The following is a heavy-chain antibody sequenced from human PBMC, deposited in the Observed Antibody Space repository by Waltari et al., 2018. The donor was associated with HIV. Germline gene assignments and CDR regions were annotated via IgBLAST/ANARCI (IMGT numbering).Heavy chain of an antibody. D-gene: IGHD3-9*01. Sequence: KLQQSGPRLVNPSETLTLTCSVSGDSINSRTYYWGWIRHSPGKGLEYLGSVYYSGSSYHNPSLNSRLTLSADTSKNQLSLRLISVTATDTGVYYCARQYAWFDILTGSPPTYFFDSWGPGTLVTVSS. V-gene: IGHV4-39*01. CDR2: VYYSGSS. CDR3: ARQYAWFDILTGSPPTYFFDS. CDR1: GDSINSRTYY. J-gene: IGHJ4*02.